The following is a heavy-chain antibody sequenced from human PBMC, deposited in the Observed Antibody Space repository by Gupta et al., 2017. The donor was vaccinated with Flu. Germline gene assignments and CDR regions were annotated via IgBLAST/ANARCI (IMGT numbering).Heavy chain of an antibody. D-gene: IGHD5-12*01. Sequence: EVQLLESGGGLVQPGGSLRLSCAASGFTFSSYAMSWVRQAPGKGLEWVSAISGSGGSTYYADSVKGRFTISRDNSKNTLYLQMNSLRAEDTAVYYCAKGPAGVATIGGKYYFDYWGQGTLVTVAS. CDR2: ISGSGGST. CDR1: GFTFSSYA. CDR3: AKGPAGVATIGGKYYFDY. V-gene: IGHV3-23*01. J-gene: IGHJ4*02.